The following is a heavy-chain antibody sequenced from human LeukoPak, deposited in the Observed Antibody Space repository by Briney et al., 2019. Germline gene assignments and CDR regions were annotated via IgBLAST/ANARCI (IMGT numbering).Heavy chain of an antibody. Sequence: TGGSLRLSCAASGFTFSSYAMHWVRQAPGKGLEWVAVISYDGSNKYYADSVKGRFTISRDNSKNTLYLQMNSLRAEDTAVYYCAREDPFVVAATGYFDYWGQGTLVTVSS. CDR3: AREDPFVVAATGYFDY. D-gene: IGHD2-15*01. CDR1: GFTFSSYA. CDR2: ISYDGSNK. J-gene: IGHJ4*02. V-gene: IGHV3-30*04.